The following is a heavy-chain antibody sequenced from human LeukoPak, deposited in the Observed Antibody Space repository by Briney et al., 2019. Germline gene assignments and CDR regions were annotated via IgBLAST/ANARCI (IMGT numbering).Heavy chain of an antibody. CDR2: FSHSGST. D-gene: IGHD3-10*01. Sequence: SETLSLTCTVSGGSINSGGYYWTWIRQPPGEGLEWIAYFSHSGSTFYNPSLKSRVTISLDTSKNQFSLKLSSVTAADTAVYYCARKAYGSGSSTTYWYFDLWGRGTLVTVSS. CDR3: ARKAYGSGSSTTYWYFDL. J-gene: IGHJ2*01. V-gene: IGHV4-30-2*01. CDR1: GGSINSGGYY.